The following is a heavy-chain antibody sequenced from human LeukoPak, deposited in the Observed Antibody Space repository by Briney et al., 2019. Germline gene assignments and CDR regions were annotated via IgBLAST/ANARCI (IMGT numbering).Heavy chain of an antibody. CDR3: ARRAGGYSHPYDY. D-gene: IGHD4-23*01. CDR1: GFTFSGSA. Sequence: GGSLRLSCAASGFTFSGSAIHWVRQASGKGLEWVGRIRSKADYAASVKGKFTISRDDSKNTAYLQMNSLKTEDTAVYYCARRAGGYSHPYDYWGQGTLVTVSS. CDR2: IRSKAD. V-gene: IGHV3-73*01. J-gene: IGHJ4*02.